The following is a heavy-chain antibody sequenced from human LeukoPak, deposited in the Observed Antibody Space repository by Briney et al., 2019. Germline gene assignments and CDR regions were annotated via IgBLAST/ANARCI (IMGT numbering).Heavy chain of an antibody. Sequence: AASVKVSCKASGYTFRSYDINWVRQAPGQGLEWMGKIRAYNGKTDYGQKVQGRVTMTTDTSTSTAYMELRSLTSEDTAIYYCASASRTSYFGMDVWRQGATVTVS. CDR3: ASASRTSYFGMDV. CDR2: IRAYNGKT. V-gene: IGHV1-18*01. CDR1: GYTFRSYD. D-gene: IGHD1-1*01. J-gene: IGHJ6*02.